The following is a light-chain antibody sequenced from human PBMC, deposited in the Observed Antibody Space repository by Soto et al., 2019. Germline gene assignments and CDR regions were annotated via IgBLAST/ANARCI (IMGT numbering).Light chain of an antibody. CDR1: QNIRSN. Sequence: EIMMSQSLATLSVNPGERGTLSCRASQNIRSNVAWYQQRPGQAPRLLFSGASSRATGIPDRFSGSGSGTVFTLTISRLEPEDFAIYYCQQYDSSPLTFGQG. CDR3: QQYDSSPLT. J-gene: IGKJ1*01. V-gene: IGKV3-20*01. CDR2: GAS.